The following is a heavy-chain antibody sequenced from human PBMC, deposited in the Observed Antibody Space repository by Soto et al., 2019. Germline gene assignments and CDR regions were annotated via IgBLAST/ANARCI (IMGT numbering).Heavy chain of an antibody. V-gene: IGHV4-34*01. CDR1: GGSFSGCY. J-gene: IGHJ4*02. D-gene: IGHD4-17*01. CDR3: ARGYGDFDY. CDR2: INHSGST. Sequence: PSETLSLTCAVYGGSFSGCYWSWIRQPPGKGLEWIGEINHSGSTNYYPSLKSRVTISVDTSKNQFSLKLSSVTAADTAVYYCARGYGDFDYWGQGTLVTVSS.